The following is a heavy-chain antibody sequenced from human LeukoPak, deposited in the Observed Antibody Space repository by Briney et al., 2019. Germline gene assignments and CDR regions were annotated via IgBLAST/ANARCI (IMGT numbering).Heavy chain of an antibody. CDR2: ISSSSSYI. J-gene: IGHJ4*02. V-gene: IGHV3-21*04. Sequence: GGSLRLSCAASGFTFSSYSMNWVRQAPGKGLEWVSSISSSSSYIYYADSVKGRFTISRDNAKSSLYLQINSLRAEDTALYYCAKSSGDSFFDYWGQGALVTVSS. CDR3: AKSSGDSFFDY. CDR1: GFTFSSYS.